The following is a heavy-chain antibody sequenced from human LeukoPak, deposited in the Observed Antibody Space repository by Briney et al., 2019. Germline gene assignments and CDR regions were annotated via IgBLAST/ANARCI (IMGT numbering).Heavy chain of an antibody. CDR1: GFTFSNYA. Sequence: PGGSLRLSCAASGFTFSNYAMTWVRQAPGKGLEWVSSIGISGDNTYNADSVKGRFTMSRDNSKNTLYLQMNSLRAEDTAVYYCAKNGYRSGWREHWGQGTLVTVSS. CDR3: AKNGYRSGWREH. J-gene: IGHJ4*02. V-gene: IGHV3-23*01. D-gene: IGHD6-19*01. CDR2: IGISGDNT.